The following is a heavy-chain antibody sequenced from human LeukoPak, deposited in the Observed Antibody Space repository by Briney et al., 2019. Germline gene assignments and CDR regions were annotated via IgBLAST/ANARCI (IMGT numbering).Heavy chain of an antibody. V-gene: IGHV4-34*01. J-gene: IGHJ5*02. Sequence: PSETLSLTCAVYGGSFSGYYWSWIRQPPGKGLEWIGEINHSGSTNYNPSLKSRATISVDTSKNQFSLKLSSVTAADTAVYYCARGLYSSSSTLIWFDPWGQGTLVTVSS. CDR2: INHSGST. CDR3: ARGLYSSSSTLIWFDP. CDR1: GGSFSGYY. D-gene: IGHD6-6*01.